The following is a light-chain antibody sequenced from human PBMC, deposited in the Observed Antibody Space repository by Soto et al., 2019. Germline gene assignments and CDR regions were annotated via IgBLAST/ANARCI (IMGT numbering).Light chain of an antibody. V-gene: IGLV2-14*01. J-gene: IGLJ1*01. CDR1: SSDVGAYNY. CDR3: TSYTSSSTYV. Sequence: QSVLTQPASVSGSPGQSITISCTGTSSDVGAYNYVSWYQQNPGKAPKLMIFDVSNWPSGVSNRFSGSKSGNTASLTISGLQAEDEADYYCTSYTSSSTYVFGTGTKVTVL. CDR2: DVS.